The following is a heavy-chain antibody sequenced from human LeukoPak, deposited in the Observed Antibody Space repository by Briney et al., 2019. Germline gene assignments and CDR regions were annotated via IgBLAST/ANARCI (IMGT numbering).Heavy chain of an antibody. D-gene: IGHD3-22*01. CDR3: ARHYYDSSGQNYYYYYYYMDV. Sequence: PSETLSLTCTVSGGSISSYYWSWIRQPPGKGLEWIGYIYYSGSTNYNPSLKSRVTISVDTSKNQFSLKLSSVTAADTAVYYCARHYYDSSGQNYYYYYYYMDVWGKGTTVTISS. CDR1: GGSISSYY. V-gene: IGHV4-59*08. J-gene: IGHJ6*03. CDR2: IYYSGST.